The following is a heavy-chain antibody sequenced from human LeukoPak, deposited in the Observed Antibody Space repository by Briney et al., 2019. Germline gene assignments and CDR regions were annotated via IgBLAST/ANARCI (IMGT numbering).Heavy chain of an antibody. J-gene: IGHJ3*02. V-gene: IGHV3-21*01. CDR2: ISGSSSYI. CDR3: TRGQSQSDAFDI. Sequence: GGSLRLSCAASGFTFSSYSMTWVRQAPGKGLEWVSSISGSSSYIYYADSVKGRFTISRDNAKNSLYLQMNSLRAEDTAVYYCTRGQSQSDAFDIWGQGTMVTVSS. CDR1: GFTFSSYS.